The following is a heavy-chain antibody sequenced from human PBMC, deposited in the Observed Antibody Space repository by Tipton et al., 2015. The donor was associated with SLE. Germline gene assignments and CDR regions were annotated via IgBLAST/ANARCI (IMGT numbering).Heavy chain of an antibody. CDR1: GGSFSGYY. J-gene: IGHJ4*02. D-gene: IGHD4-17*01. CDR2: INHSGST. Sequence: LRLSCAVYGGSFSGYYWSWIRQPPGKGLEWIGEINHSGSTNYNPSLKSRVTISVDTSKNQFSLKLSSVTAADTAVYYCARSEDYGDYEYWGQGTLVTVSS. CDR3: ARSEDYGDYEY. V-gene: IGHV4-34*01.